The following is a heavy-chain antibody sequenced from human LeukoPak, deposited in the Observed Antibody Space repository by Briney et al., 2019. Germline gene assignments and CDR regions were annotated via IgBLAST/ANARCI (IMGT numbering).Heavy chain of an antibody. D-gene: IGHD3-10*01. CDR1: GGSISSSSYY. J-gene: IGHJ3*02. Sequence: SETLSLTCTVSGGSISSSSYYWSWIRQPPGKGLEWIGYIYYSGSTNYNPSLKSRVTISVDTSKNQFSLKLSSVTAADTAVYYCARDLTYGSGSYKAFDIWGQGTMVTVSS. CDR2: IYYSGST. CDR3: ARDLTYGSGSYKAFDI. V-gene: IGHV4-61*01.